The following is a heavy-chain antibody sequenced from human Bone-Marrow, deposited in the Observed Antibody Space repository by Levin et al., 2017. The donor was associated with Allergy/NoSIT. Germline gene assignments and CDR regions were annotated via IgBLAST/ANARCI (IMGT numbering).Heavy chain of an antibody. V-gene: IGHV4-39*02. CDR1: GDSINSRSSY. CDR3: ARKGGIAVAGFDA. CDR2: IFYGST. J-gene: IGHJ4*02. Sequence: SQTLSLTCTVSGDSINSRSSYWGWVRQPPGKGLEWIGNIFYGSTYYSPSLKSRLTISVDTSKNHFSLKLTSVTAADTAVYYCARKGGIAVAGFDAWGLGTLVTVSS. D-gene: IGHD6-19*01.